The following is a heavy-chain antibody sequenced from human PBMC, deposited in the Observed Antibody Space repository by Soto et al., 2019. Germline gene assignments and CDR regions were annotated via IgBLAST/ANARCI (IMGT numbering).Heavy chain of an antibody. D-gene: IGHD6-13*01. J-gene: IGHJ5*02. CDR1: GISLNYGVG. CDR3: ARRHVAAAGTGANWLAP. CDR2: IYWDDDK. Sequence: QITLKESGPTLVKPTQTLTLTCTFSGISLNYGVGVGWIRQPPGKALEWLALIYWDDDKRDSPALKGRLTITNNTPKSQVVLTMTHIDPGDTATYYCARRHVAAAGTGANWLAPWGQGTLVPVSS. V-gene: IGHV2-5*02.